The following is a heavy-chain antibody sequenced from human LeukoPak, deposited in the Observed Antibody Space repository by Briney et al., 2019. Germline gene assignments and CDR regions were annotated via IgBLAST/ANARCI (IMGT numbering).Heavy chain of an antibody. Sequence: GGSLRLSCAASGLTFSAYWMSWVRQAPGKGLEWVANIKQDGSEKYYVDSVKGRFTISRDNAKNSLYLQMDSMRAEDTAVYYCARGSYYCPYWGQGTLVTVSS. CDR3: ARGSYYCPY. CDR2: IKQDGSEK. J-gene: IGHJ4*02. V-gene: IGHV3-7*04. CDR1: GLTFSAYW. D-gene: IGHD3-10*01.